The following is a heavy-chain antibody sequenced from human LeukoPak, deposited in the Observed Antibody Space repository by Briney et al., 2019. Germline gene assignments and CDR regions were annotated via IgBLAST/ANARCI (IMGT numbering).Heavy chain of an antibody. Sequence: GGSLRLSCAASGFDFSNYWMYWVRQAPGKGLEWVANIKQDGSEKYYVDSVRGRFTISRDNAKNSLSLQMNSLRAEDTAVYYCARDFEGIQLWLATDYWGQGTLVTVSS. V-gene: IGHV3-7*03. D-gene: IGHD5-18*01. CDR2: IKQDGSEK. CDR1: GFDFSNYW. CDR3: ARDFEGIQLWLATDY. J-gene: IGHJ4*02.